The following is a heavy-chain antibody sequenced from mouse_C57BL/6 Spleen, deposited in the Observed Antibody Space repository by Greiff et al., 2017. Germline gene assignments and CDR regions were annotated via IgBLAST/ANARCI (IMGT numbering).Heavy chain of an antibody. V-gene: IGHV5-4*01. CDR1: GFTFSSYA. Sequence: EVQLVESGGGLVKPGGSLKLSCAASGFTFSSYAMSWVRQTPEKRLEWVATISDGGSYTYYPDNVKGRFTISRDKAKNNRYLQMSHLKSEDTAMYYCASLVLLRYYFDYWGQGTTLTVSS. CDR2: ISDGGSYT. J-gene: IGHJ2*01. D-gene: IGHD1-1*01. CDR3: ASLVLLRYYFDY.